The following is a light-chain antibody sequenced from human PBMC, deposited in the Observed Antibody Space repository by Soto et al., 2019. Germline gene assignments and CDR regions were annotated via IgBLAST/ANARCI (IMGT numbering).Light chain of an antibody. V-gene: IGKV1-8*01. J-gene: IGKJ1*01. Sequence: AIRMTQSPSSFSASTGDRVTITCRASQGISSYLAWYKHNPGKAAKLLIYAASALQCGVPARCSGSGSGTAVAVTSSRRQSEDFATYYCQQYYSCLRTFGQGTKVEIK. CDR1: QGISSY. CDR3: QQYYSCLRT. CDR2: AAS.